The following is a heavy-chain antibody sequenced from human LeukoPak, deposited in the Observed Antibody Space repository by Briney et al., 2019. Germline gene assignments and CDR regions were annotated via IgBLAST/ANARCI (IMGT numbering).Heavy chain of an antibody. V-gene: IGHV3-21*01. J-gene: IGHJ4*02. Sequence: GGSLRLSCAASGFIFTNYIMNWVRQAPGKGLEWVSSISSSSDYIYYADSVMGRFTISRDNSKNRLYLQMNSLRPEDTAVYYCARDLAPANYGDLEPLDSWGQGTLVTVSS. CDR2: ISSSSDYI. D-gene: IGHD4-17*01. CDR3: ARDLAPANYGDLEPLDS. CDR1: GFIFTNYI.